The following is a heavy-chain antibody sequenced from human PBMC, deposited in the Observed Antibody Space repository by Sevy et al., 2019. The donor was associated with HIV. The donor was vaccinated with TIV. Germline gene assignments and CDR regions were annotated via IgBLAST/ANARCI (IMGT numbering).Heavy chain of an antibody. CDR1: GGSISSYY. CDR2: IYYSGNT. Sequence: SETLSLTCTVSGGSISSYYWSWIRQPPGKGLEWIGYIYYSGNTNYNPSLKSRVTISVDTSKNQFSLKLSSVTAADTAVYYCARAQYYYDSSGYYYSRWFDPWGQGTLVTVSS. CDR3: ARAQYYYDSSGYYYSRWFDP. V-gene: IGHV4-59*01. J-gene: IGHJ5*02. D-gene: IGHD3-22*01.